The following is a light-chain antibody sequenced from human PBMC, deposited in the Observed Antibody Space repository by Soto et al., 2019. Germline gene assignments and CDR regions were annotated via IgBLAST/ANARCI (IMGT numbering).Light chain of an antibody. CDR1: QSVSSSY. CDR3: QQYGSSPGYT. J-gene: IGKJ2*01. V-gene: IGKV3-20*01. CDR2: GAS. Sequence: EIVLTQSPGTLSLSPGERATLSCRASQSVSSSYLGWYQQKPGQAPGLLTYGASNRATGIPDRFSGSGSGTDFTLTISRLEPEDFAVYYCQQYGSSPGYTFGQGTKLEIK.